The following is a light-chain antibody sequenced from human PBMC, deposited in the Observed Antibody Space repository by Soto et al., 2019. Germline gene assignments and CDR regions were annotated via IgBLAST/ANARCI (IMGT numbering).Light chain of an antibody. V-gene: IGKV1-27*01. CDR2: AAS. J-gene: IGKJ1*01. CDR1: QGISNY. CDR3: QKYNHAPRT. Sequence: GDTVTITCRASQGISNYLAWYQQKPGQVPNLLIYAASTLQSGVPSRFSGSGSGTDFTLTISSLRPEDVATYYCQKYNHAPRTVGQGTNVEI.